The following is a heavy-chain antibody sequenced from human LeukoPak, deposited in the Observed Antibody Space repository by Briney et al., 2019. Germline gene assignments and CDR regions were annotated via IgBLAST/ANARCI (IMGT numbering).Heavy chain of an antibody. J-gene: IGHJ4*02. CDR1: GFTFSTYG. Sequence: GGSLRLSCAASGFTFSTYGMHWVRQAPGKGLEWMTFIQAGGDEKYYAESVKGRFTVSRDNSKNTLYLQMNGLRAEDTAVYYCARDTPGYGGDDFDYWGQGALVTVSS. CDR3: ARDTPGYGGDDFDY. V-gene: IGHV3-30*02. D-gene: IGHD4-23*01. CDR2: IQAGGDEK.